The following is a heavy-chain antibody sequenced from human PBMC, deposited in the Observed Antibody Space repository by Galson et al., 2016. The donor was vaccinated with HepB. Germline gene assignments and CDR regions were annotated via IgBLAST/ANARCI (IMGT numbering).Heavy chain of an antibody. CDR1: GFIFDDFA. CDR2: ISGDAESA. CDR3: ARDRSGLYNWFDP. V-gene: IGHV3-43*02. D-gene: IGHD1-26*01. Sequence: LRLSCAASGFIFDDFAMHWVRQGPGKGLEWVSLISGDAESAYYADTVRGRFTISRDNSQNSLYLQMASLTTEDTGVYFCARDRSGLYNWFDPWGQGTLVPVSS. J-gene: IGHJ5*02.